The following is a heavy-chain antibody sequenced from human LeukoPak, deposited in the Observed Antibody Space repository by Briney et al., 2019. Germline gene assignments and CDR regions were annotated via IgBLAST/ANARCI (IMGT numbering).Heavy chain of an antibody. CDR3: ASGGRGSYPSYYYGMDV. J-gene: IGHJ6*02. D-gene: IGHD1-26*01. Sequence: PSETLSLTCAVYGGSFSGYYWSWIRQPPGKGLEWIGEINHSGSTNYNPPLKSRVTISVDTSKNQFSLKLSSVTAADTAVYYCASGGRGSYPSYYYGMDVWGQGTTVTVSS. CDR1: GGSFSGYY. V-gene: IGHV4-34*01. CDR2: INHSGST.